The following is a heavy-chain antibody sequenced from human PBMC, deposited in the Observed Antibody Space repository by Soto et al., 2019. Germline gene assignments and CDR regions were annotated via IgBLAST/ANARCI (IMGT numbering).Heavy chain of an antibody. CDR1: GFTFSSST. Sequence: GASVKVSCKASGFTFSSSTVHWVRQARGQRLERIGWIVVGSGETNYAQMFQERVTISRDMSTSAAYMELSSLRIEDTAVYYCAVDRDVEMGRIYLYYWGQGTLVIVSS. J-gene: IGHJ4*02. V-gene: IGHV1-58*01. CDR3: AVDRDVEMGRIYLYY. CDR2: IVVGSGET. D-gene: IGHD2-15*01.